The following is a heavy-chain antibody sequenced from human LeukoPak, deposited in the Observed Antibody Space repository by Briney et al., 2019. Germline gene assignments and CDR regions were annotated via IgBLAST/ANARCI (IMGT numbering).Heavy chain of an antibody. V-gene: IGHV1-18*01. D-gene: IGHD6-13*01. CDR3: ARGGAAVLFTVAGPWFDP. CDR1: GYTFTSYG. J-gene: IGHJ5*02. CDR2: ISAYNGNT. Sequence: ASVKVSCKASGYTFTSYGISWVRQAPGQGLEWMGWISAYNGNTNYAQKLQGRVTMTTDTSTSTAYMELRSLRSDDKAVYYCARGGAAVLFTVAGPWFDPWGQGTLVTVSS.